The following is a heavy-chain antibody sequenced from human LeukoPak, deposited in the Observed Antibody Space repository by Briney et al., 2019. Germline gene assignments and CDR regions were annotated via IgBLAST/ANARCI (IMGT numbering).Heavy chain of an antibody. Sequence: GGSLRLSCAASGFTFSSYSLNWVRLAPGKGLEWVSSIRSSGSYIYYADSVKGRFTISRDNAKNSLYLQMNSLRAEDTAVYYCARDGLHTGTYFPFDYWGQGTLVTVSS. CDR2: IRSSGSYI. J-gene: IGHJ4*02. CDR3: ARDGLHTGTYFPFDY. D-gene: IGHD1-26*01. CDR1: GFTFSSYS. V-gene: IGHV3-21*01.